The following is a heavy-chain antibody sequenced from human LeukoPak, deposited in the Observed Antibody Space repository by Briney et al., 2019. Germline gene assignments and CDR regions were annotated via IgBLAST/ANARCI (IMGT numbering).Heavy chain of an antibody. CDR2: IYPGDSDT. D-gene: IGHD3-16*02. CDR1: GYSFTSYW. J-gene: IGHJ5*02. CDR3: ARGMITFGGAIVIDQGGWFDP. Sequence: GESLQISCKGSGYSFTSYWIGWVRQMPGKGLEWMGIIYPGDSDTRYSPSFQGQVTISADKSISTAYLQWSSLKASDTAMYYCARGMITFGGAIVIDQGGWFDPWGQGTLVTVSS. V-gene: IGHV5-51*01.